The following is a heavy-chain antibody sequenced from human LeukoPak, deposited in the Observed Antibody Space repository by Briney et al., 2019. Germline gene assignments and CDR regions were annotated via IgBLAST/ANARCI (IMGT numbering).Heavy chain of an antibody. CDR3: AREKHYYGSVVDY. CDR2: IKQDGSEK. CDR1: GLTFRNYW. Sequence: GGSLRLSCAASGLTFRNYWMSWVRQAPGKGLEWVANIKQDGSEKYYVDSVKGRFTISRDNAKNSLYLQMNSLRVEDTAVYYCAREKHYYGSVVDYWGQGNLVTVSS. V-gene: IGHV3-7*01. J-gene: IGHJ4*02. D-gene: IGHD3-10*01.